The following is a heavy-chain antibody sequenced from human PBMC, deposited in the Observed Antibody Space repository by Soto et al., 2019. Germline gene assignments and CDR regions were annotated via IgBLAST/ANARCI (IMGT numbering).Heavy chain of an antibody. D-gene: IGHD2-21*01. V-gene: IGHV3-23*01. CDR1: GFTLRSYG. J-gene: IGHJ3*01. Sequence: EVQLLESGGGLVQPGGSLRLSCAASGFTLRSYGMSWVRQAPGKGLEWVSAISGSGGDAYYADSVKGRFTISRDNSKNTLYLQVNRLSAEDTAIYYCAKDVSPSAVRLRWGLAFEFWGQRTTVTVSS. CDR2: ISGSGGDA. CDR3: AKDVSPSAVRLRWGLAFEF.